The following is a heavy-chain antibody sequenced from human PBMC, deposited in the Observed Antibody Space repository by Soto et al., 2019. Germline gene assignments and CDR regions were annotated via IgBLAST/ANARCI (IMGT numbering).Heavy chain of an antibody. Sequence: EVQLVESGGGLVQPGGSLRLSCAASGFTFSSYWMSWVRQAPGKGLEWVANIKQDGSEKYYVDSVKGRFTISRDNAKNSLYLQMNSLRAEDTAVYYCARDLGVGYSHRVGAYYFDYWGQGTLVTVSS. D-gene: IGHD3-10*01. V-gene: IGHV3-7*01. CDR3: ARDLGVGYSHRVGAYYFDY. CDR2: IKQDGSEK. CDR1: GFTFSSYW. J-gene: IGHJ4*02.